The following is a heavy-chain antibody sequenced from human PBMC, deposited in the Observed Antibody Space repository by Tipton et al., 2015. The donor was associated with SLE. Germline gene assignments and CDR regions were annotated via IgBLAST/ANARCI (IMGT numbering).Heavy chain of an antibody. J-gene: IGHJ5*02. Sequence: TLSLTRVVYGGSFNGYYWSWIRQPPGKGLEWIGEIDHSGSTNYTPSLKSRVTVSIDKSKNQFSLKLNSATAADTAVYYCARRGSGWYVPFDTWGQGTLVTVSS. CDR2: IDHSGST. D-gene: IGHD6-19*01. V-gene: IGHV4-34*01. CDR1: GGSFNGYY. CDR3: ARRGSGWYVPFDT.